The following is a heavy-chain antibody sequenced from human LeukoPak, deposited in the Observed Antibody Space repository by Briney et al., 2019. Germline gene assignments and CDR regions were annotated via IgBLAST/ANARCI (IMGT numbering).Heavy chain of an antibody. D-gene: IGHD3-10*01. Sequence: SETLSLTCTVSGGSISSYYWSWIRQPPGKGLEWIGYIYYSGSTNYNPSLESRVTISVDTSKDQFSLKLSSVTAADTAVYYCAKGVDIWFGEYNWFDPWGQGTLVTVSS. CDR1: GGSISSYY. CDR2: IYYSGST. V-gene: IGHV4-59*08. J-gene: IGHJ5*02. CDR3: AKGVDIWFGEYNWFDP.